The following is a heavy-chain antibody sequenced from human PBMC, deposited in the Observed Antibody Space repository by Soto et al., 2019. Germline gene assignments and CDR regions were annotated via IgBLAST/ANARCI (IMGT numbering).Heavy chain of an antibody. V-gene: IGHV4-34*01. J-gene: IGHJ6*02. Sequence: PSETLSLTCAVYGGSFSGYYWSWIRQPPGKGLEWIGEINHSGSTNYNPSLKSRVTISVDTSKNQFSLKLSPVTAADTAVYYCSRGSHDYGGNPPVFYGMDVWGQGTTVTVSS. CDR2: INHSGST. CDR3: SRGSHDYGGNPPVFYGMDV. D-gene: IGHD4-17*01. CDR1: GGSFSGYY.